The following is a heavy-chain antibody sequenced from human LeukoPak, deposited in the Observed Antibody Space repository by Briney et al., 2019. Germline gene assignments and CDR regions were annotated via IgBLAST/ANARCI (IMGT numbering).Heavy chain of an antibody. CDR3: ARGVKDLRGGYYYYGMDV. V-gene: IGHV1-69*13. D-gene: IGHD3-10*01. CDR1: GGTFSSYA. CDR2: IIPIFGTA. Sequence: SVKFSCKASGGTFSSYAISWVRQAPGQGLEWMGGIIPIFGTANYAQKFQGRVTITADESTSTAYMELSSLRSEDTAVYYCARGVKDLRGGYYYYGMDVWGKGTTVTVSS. J-gene: IGHJ6*04.